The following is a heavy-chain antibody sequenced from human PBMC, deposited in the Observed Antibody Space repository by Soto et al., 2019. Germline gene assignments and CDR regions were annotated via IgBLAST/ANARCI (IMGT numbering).Heavy chain of an antibody. CDR1: GFTFSSYA. V-gene: IGHV3-23*01. Sequence: GSLRLSCAASGFTFSSYAMSWVRQAPGKGLEWVSAISGSGGSTYYADSVKGRFTISRDNSKNTLYLQMNSLRAEDTAVYYCAKKDYYDSSGYYSYWGQGTLVTVSS. J-gene: IGHJ4*02. CDR2: ISGSGGST. CDR3: AKKDYYDSSGYYSY. D-gene: IGHD3-22*01.